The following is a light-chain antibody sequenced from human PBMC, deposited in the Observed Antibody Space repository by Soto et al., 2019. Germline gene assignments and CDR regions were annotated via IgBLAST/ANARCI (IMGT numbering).Light chain of an antibody. CDR3: SSYTSSSTLLV. CDR2: EVT. Sequence: QSVLTQPASVSGSPGQSITISCTGTSSDVGSYNLVSWYQQHPGKAPKLMIYEVTKRPSGVSNRFSGSKSGNTASLTISGLQAEDEADYYCSSYTSSSTLLVFGGGTKLTVL. V-gene: IGLV2-14*02. CDR1: SSDVGSYNL. J-gene: IGLJ2*01.